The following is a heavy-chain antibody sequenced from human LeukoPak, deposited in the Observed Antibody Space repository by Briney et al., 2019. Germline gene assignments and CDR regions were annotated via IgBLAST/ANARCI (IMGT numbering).Heavy chain of an antibody. J-gene: IGHJ6*02. Sequence: GGSLRLSCAASGFTFSSYWMIWVRQAPGKGLEWVANIKQDGSEKYYVDSVKGRFTISRDNAKNSLYLQMNSLRAEDTAVYYCARVQRNDGYYYYYYGMDVWGQGTTVTVSS. CDR3: ARVQRNDGYYYYYYGMDV. D-gene: IGHD1-1*01. CDR2: IKQDGSEK. CDR1: GFTFSSYW. V-gene: IGHV3-7*01.